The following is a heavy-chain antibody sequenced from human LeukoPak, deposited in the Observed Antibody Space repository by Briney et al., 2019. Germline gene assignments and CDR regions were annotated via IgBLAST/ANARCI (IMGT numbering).Heavy chain of an antibody. CDR3: ARIHRYCSGGACYVLDN. CDR1: GASLSRDTYF. D-gene: IGHD2-15*01. V-gene: IGHV4-61*01. J-gene: IGHJ4*02. Sequence: SETLSLTCTVSGASLSRDTYFWGWIRQPPGRGLEWIGYVYYSGSTNYNPSFKSRITISVDTSRNQFSLQLSSVTAADTAVYYCARIHRYCSGGACYVLDNWGQGTLVAVSS. CDR2: VYYSGST.